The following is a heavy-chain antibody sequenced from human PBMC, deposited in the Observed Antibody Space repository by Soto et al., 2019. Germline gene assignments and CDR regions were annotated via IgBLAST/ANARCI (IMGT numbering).Heavy chain of an antibody. Sequence: GESLKISCAASGFTFSNAWMSRVRQAPGKGLEWVGRIKSKTDGGTTDYAAPVKGRFTISRDDSKNTLYLQMNSLKTEDTAVYYCTTDRGAPTMLRFLEWLPQIGMDVWGQGTTVTGSS. CDR3: TTDRGAPTMLRFLEWLPQIGMDV. J-gene: IGHJ6*02. CDR1: GFTFSNAW. CDR2: IKSKTDGGTT. D-gene: IGHD3-3*01. V-gene: IGHV3-15*01.